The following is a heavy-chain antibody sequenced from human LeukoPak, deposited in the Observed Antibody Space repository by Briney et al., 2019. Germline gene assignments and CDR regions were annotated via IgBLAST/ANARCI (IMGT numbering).Heavy chain of an antibody. Sequence: SETLSLTCTVSSGSFRTYYWSWIRQPPGKGLEWIGYIFYNEGTSYNPSLKSRVTISVDTSNNQLSLKVNSVTAANTAVYYCARTTEAHSWRTRYYDYYMDVWGKGTTVTVSS. CDR1: SGSFRTYY. D-gene: IGHD6-13*01. CDR3: ARTTEAHSWRTRYYDYYMDV. CDR2: IFYNEGT. J-gene: IGHJ6*03. V-gene: IGHV4-59*01.